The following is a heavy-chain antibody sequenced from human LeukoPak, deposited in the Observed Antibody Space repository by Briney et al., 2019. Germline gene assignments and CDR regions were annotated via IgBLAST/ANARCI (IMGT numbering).Heavy chain of an antibody. CDR1: GFIFSSYA. CDR3: AKDRDSSGWFDY. Sequence: PGGSLRLSCAASGFIFSSYAMSWVRQAPGKGLEWVSAISGSGGSTYYADSVKGRFTISRDNSKNTLYLQMNSLRAEDTAVYYCAKDRDSSGWFDYWGQGTLVTVSS. CDR2: ISGSGGST. J-gene: IGHJ4*02. V-gene: IGHV3-23*01. D-gene: IGHD6-19*01.